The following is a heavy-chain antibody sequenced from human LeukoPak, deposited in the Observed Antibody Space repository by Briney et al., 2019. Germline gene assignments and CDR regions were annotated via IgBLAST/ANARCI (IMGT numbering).Heavy chain of an antibody. Sequence: GSLRLSCAASGFTFRSFAMSWVRQAPGKGLEWVSGIIGSGRTTFYADSVKGRFTISRDNSKNTLYLQMNSLRAEDTSVYYCAREDSGSYDPGSFDIWGQGTLVTVSS. D-gene: IGHD1-26*01. CDR1: GFTFRSFA. CDR3: AREDSGSYDPGSFDI. V-gene: IGHV3-23*01. CDR2: IIGSGRTT. J-gene: IGHJ3*02.